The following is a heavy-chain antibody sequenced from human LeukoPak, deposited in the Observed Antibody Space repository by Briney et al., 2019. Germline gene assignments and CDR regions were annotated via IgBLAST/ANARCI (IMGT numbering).Heavy chain of an antibody. J-gene: IGHJ3*02. Sequence: PGGSLRLSCAASGFTVSSNYMSWVRQAPGKGLEWVSFMYSGGSTYYADSVQGRFTITRDSSKNTLYLQMNSLRAEDTAVYYCARKYDYDSSGSDAFDIWGQGTMVTVSS. V-gene: IGHV3-53*01. CDR2: MYSGGST. D-gene: IGHD3-22*01. CDR3: ARKYDYDSSGSDAFDI. CDR1: GFTVSSNY.